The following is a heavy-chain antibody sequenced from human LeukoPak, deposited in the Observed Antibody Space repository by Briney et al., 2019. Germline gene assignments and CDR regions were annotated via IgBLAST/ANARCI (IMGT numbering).Heavy chain of an antibody. Sequence: GGSLRLSCAASGFTFSSYDFPWVRQVTGKGLQWVSAIGTAGDTYYLDSVKGRFTIYRENAKNSLYLQMNSLRAGDTAVYYCAREAAHCTNGVCPLDYWGQGTLVTVSS. CDR3: AREAAHCTNGVCPLDY. V-gene: IGHV3-13*01. D-gene: IGHD2-8*01. CDR2: IGTAGDT. J-gene: IGHJ4*02. CDR1: GFTFSSYD.